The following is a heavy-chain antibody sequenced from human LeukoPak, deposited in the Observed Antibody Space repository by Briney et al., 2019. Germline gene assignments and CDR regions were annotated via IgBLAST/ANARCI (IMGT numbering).Heavy chain of an antibody. CDR2: IHYSGST. J-gene: IGHJ3*02. CDR1: GDSITSYH. Sequence: PSETLTLTCAVSGDSITSYHWSWIRQPPGKGLEWIGYIHYSGSTSDNPSLKSRVTISVDTSKNQISLKLSSVTAADTAVYYCARAYYYGSGTFDIWGQGTMVTVSS. D-gene: IGHD3-10*01. V-gene: IGHV4-59*01. CDR3: ARAYYYGSGTFDI.